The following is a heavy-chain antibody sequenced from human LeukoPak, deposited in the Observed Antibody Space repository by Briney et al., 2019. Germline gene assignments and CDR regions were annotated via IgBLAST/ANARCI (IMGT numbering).Heavy chain of an antibody. CDR1: GFTVSSNY. J-gene: IGHJ4*02. V-gene: IGHV3-66*01. D-gene: IGHD3-10*01. CDR3: ARVERGLFRFDY. CDR2: IYSGGST. Sequence: GGSLRLSCAASGFTVSSNYMSWVRQAPGKGLEWVSVIYSGGSTYYADSVKGRFTISRDNSKNTLYLQMNSLRAEDTAVYYCARVERGLFRFDYWGQGTLVTVSS.